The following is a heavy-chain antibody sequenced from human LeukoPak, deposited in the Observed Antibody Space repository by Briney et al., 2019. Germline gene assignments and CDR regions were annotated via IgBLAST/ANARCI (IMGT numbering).Heavy chain of an antibody. CDR1: GFTFGNYA. CDR2: IYSGGGT. V-gene: IGHV3-66*02. D-gene: IGHD5-18*01. J-gene: IGHJ4*02. Sequence: PGGSLRLSCAASGFTFGNYAMSWVRQAPGKGLGWVSLIYSGGGTKYADSVKGRFTISRDNSKNTLYLQMNSLRVEDTAVYYCARKTDTSMLGDYWGQGTLVTVSS. CDR3: ARKTDTSMLGDY.